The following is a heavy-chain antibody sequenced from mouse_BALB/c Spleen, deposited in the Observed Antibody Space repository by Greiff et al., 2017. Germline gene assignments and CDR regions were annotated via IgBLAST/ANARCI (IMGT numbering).Heavy chain of an antibody. CDR3: AEEEHSDGNDCYAMDD. CDR2: IYPGNVNT. V-gene: IGHV1S56*01. J-gene: IGHJ4*01. Sequence: VQLVESGPELVKPGASVRISCKASGYTFTSYVIHWVKQRPGQGLEWIGWIYPGNVNTEYNEKFKGKATLAADKSSSTAYMQLNSLTSEDTAVYICAEEEHSDGNDCYAMDDWGQGTSVTVSS. CDR1: GYTFTSYV.